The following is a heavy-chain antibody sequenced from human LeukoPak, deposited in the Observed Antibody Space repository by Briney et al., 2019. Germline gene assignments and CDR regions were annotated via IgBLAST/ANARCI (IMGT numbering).Heavy chain of an antibody. J-gene: IGHJ4*02. CDR2: IYYSGST. CDR1: GGSISSSSYY. D-gene: IGHD3-22*01. V-gene: IGHV4-39*07. CDR3: ASALQTYYYDSSGLRF. Sequence: PSETLSLTCTVSGGSISSSSYYWGWIRQPPGKGLEWIGSIYYSGSTYYNPSLKSRVTISVDTSKNQFSLKLSSVTAADTAVYYCASALQTYYYDSSGLRFWGQGTLVTVSS.